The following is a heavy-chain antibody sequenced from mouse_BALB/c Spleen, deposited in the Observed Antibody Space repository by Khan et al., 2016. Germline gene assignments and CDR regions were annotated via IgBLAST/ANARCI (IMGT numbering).Heavy chain of an antibody. CDR3: ARIYYDYDDYASDY. D-gene: IGHD2-4*01. CDR1: GYSITSDYA. V-gene: IGHV3-2*02. J-gene: IGHJ4*01. CDR2: ITYSGTT. Sequence: EVQLLETGPGLVKPSQSLSLTCTVTGYSITSDYAWNWIRQFSGNKLEWMAYITYSGTTNYNPSLKSRISITRDTSKNQFFLQLNSVTTEDTATYDCARIYYDYDDYASDYWGQGTAVTVSS.